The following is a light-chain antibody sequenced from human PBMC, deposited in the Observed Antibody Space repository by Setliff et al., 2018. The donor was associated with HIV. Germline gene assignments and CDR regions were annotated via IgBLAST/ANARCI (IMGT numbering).Light chain of an antibody. CDR3: SSYTSSSTDV. V-gene: IGLV2-14*03. J-gene: IGLJ1*01. CDR2: EVS. CDR1: TSDIDGYDY. Sequence: QSALTQPASVSGSPGQSITISCTGVTSDIDGYDYITWYQQYPGKAPKLVIFEVSNRPSGVPDRFSGSKSGNTASLTISGLQTEDEADYYCSSYTSSSTDVFGTGTKVTVL.